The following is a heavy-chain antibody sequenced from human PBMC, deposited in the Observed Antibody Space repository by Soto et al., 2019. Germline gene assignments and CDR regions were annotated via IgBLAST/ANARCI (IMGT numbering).Heavy chain of an antibody. CDR3: AGFSTLGKDYGVDV. D-gene: IGHD2-2*01. Sequence: PSETLSLTCTVSGASISSYYWNWIRQSPGKGLEWIGHIYYNGNTKYNPFLESRLTISVDTSKNQFSLSLTSVTAADTAVYFCAGFSTLGKDYGVDVWGQGTTVTVSS. CDR1: GASISSYY. J-gene: IGHJ6*02. CDR2: IYYNGNT. V-gene: IGHV4-59*08.